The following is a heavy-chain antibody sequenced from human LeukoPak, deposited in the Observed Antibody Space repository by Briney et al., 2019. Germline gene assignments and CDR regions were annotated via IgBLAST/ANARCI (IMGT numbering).Heavy chain of an antibody. CDR2: ISGSGSDT. Sequence: ETLSLTCTVSGGSISSSSYYWGWVRQAPGKGLEWVSSISGSGSDTHCADSVKGRFTISRDNSKNTLYVQMNSLRGEDTAVYYCAKNFQGSWYYFDYWGQGTLVTVSS. CDR3: AKNFQGSWYYFDY. D-gene: IGHD6-13*01. V-gene: IGHV3-23*01. CDR1: GGSISSSSYY. J-gene: IGHJ4*02.